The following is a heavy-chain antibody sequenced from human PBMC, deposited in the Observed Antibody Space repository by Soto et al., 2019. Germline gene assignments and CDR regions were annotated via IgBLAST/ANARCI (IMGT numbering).Heavy chain of an antibody. J-gene: IGHJ4*02. CDR1: GFTFSSAY. D-gene: IGHD2-8*02. Sequence: EVQLVESGGGLVKPGGSLRLSCAASGFTFSSAYMAWVRQAPGKGPEWVGHIKNKGDGGPTDYAAPVEDSFIISRDDSENTLYLQMNSLITEDTAVYCCVKEYWYYLDYWGRGTLLTVSS. CDR2: IKNKGDGGPT. CDR3: VKEYWYYLDY. V-gene: IGHV3-15*07.